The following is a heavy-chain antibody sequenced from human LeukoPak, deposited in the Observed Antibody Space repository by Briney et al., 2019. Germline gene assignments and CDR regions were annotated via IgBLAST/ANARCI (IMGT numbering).Heavy chain of an antibody. Sequence: PGRSLRLSCTASGFTFSDHAMSWVRQAPGKGLEWVGFIRSKTYGGTTEYAASVKGRFTISRADSISIAYLQMNSLKTEDTAVYFRSRRPEQLWLFHGMGGWGQRTT. V-gene: IGHV3-49*04. CDR3: SRRPEQLWLFHGMGG. CDR1: GFTFSDHA. CDR2: IRSKTYGGTT. J-gene: IGHJ6*01. D-gene: IGHD5-18*01.